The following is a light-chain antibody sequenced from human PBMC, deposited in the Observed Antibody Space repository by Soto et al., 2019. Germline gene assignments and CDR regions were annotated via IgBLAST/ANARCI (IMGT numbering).Light chain of an antibody. CDR1: SSNIGAGYD. J-gene: IGLJ3*02. Sequence: QPVLTQPPSVSGAPGQRVTISCTGSSSNIGAGYDVHWYQRLPGTAPKLLIYGNSNRPSGVPDRFSGSKSGTSASLAITGLQAEDEADYYCQSYDSSLSGSVFGGGTKLTVL. CDR3: QSYDSSLSGSV. CDR2: GNS. V-gene: IGLV1-40*01.